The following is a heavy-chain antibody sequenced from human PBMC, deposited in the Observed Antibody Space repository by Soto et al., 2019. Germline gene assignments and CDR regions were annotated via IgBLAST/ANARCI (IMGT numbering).Heavy chain of an antibody. CDR1: GYTFTSCG. D-gene: IGHD6-19*01. CDR3: ARDAGWLVGSRIDY. Sequence: ASVKVSCEASGYTFTSCGIRWVRQAPGQGLEWMGWISAYNGNTNYAQKLQGRVTMTTDTSTSTAYMELRSLRSDDTAVYYCARDAGWLVGSRIDYWGQGTLVTVSS. V-gene: IGHV1-18*01. J-gene: IGHJ4*02. CDR2: ISAYNGNT.